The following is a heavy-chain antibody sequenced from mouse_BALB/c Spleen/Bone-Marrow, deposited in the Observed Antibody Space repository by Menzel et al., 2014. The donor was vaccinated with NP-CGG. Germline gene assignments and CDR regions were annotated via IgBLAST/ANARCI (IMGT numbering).Heavy chain of an antibody. D-gene: IGHD1-1*01. J-gene: IGHJ4*01. CDR3: TRSPITTVVAETMDY. Sequence: LQQSGSELVRPGASVKLSCRASGYTFTSYWKHWVKQRPGQGLEWIGNIYPGSGSTNYDEKFKNKATLTVDTSSSTAYMQLSSLTSEDSAVYYCTRSPITTVVAETMDYWGQGISVTVSS. CDR2: IYPGSGST. CDR1: GYTFTSYW. V-gene: IGHV1S22*01.